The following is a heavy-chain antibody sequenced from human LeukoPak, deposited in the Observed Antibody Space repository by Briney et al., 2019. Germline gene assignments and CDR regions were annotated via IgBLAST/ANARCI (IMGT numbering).Heavy chain of an antibody. CDR2: ISYRSSDI. J-gene: IGHJ6*03. D-gene: IGHD6-13*01. Sequence: ETLSLTCTVSGGSISSSSYYWGWIRQPPGKGLEWVSSISYRSSDIEYADSVKGRFTISRDNAKQSLYLQMRSLRAEDTAVYYCARVYSSSWYSGYLYMDVWGKGTTVTVSS. CDR3: ARVYSSSWYSGYLYMDV. CDR1: GGSISSSS. V-gene: IGHV3-21*01.